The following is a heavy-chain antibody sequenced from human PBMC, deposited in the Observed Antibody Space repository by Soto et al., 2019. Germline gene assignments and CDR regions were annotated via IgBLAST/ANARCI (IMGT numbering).Heavy chain of an antibody. CDR2: INWKSEI. CDR3: AISQDRGGRTTFIY. J-gene: IGHJ4*02. V-gene: IGHV3-9*01. CDR1: GLPFNDNP. Sequence: GGSLRFPCPVLGLPFNDNPMNWVRKATEKGLEWVLGINWKSEIGYADSGKGRFTISKDKAENSLFLQMNSLRAEGTALYYCAISQDRGGRTTFIYWGQGTQVTVSS. D-gene: IGHD3-16*01.